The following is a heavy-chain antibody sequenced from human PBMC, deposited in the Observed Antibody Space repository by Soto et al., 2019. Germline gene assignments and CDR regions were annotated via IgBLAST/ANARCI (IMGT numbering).Heavy chain of an antibody. CDR2: IYYSGST. J-gene: IGHJ5*02. V-gene: IGHV4-30-4*01. D-gene: IGHD3-3*01. Sequence: SETLSLTCTVSGGSISSGDYYWSWIRQPPGKGLEWIGYIYYSGSTYYNPSLKSRVTISVDTSKNQFSLKLSSVTAADTAVYYCARTLRFLEWSLEGAPFDPWGQGTLVTVSS. CDR1: GGSISSGDYY. CDR3: ARTLRFLEWSLEGAPFDP.